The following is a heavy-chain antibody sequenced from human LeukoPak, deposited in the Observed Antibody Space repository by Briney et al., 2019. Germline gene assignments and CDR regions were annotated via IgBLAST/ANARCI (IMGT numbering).Heavy chain of an antibody. J-gene: IGHJ4*02. D-gene: IGHD4-17*01. CDR1: GYTFTSYD. V-gene: IGHV1-8*03. CDR2: MNPNSGNT. Sequence: ASVKVSCKASGYTFTSYDINWVRQATGQGLEWMGWMNPNSGNTGYVQKFQDRVTITRNTSISTAYMELSSLRSEDTAVYYCARENGDYADYWGQGTLVTVSS. CDR3: ARENGDYADY.